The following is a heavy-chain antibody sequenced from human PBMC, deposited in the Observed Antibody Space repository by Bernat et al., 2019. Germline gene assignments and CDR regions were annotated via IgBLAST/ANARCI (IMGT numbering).Heavy chain of an antibody. Sequence: QVQLVESGGGVVQPGRSLRLSCAASGFTFSSYGMHWVRQAPGKGLEWVAVIWYDGSNKYYADSVKGRFTISRDNSKNTLYLQMNSLRAEDTAVYYCARDGARIAAAGSRPGTDYYYYYMDVWGKGTTVTVSS. CDR2: IWYDGSNK. D-gene: IGHD6-13*01. J-gene: IGHJ6*03. V-gene: IGHV3-33*01. CDR3: ARDGARIAAAGSRPGTDYYYYYMDV. CDR1: GFTFSSYG.